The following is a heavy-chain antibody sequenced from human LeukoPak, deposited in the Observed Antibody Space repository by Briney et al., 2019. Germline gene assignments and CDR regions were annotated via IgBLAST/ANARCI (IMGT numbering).Heavy chain of an antibody. CDR3: TREYCGGDCYSYYFDY. Sequence: GGSLRLSCAVSGFTVSSNHMSWVRQAPGKGLEWVSVFYSGGDTHYADSVKGRFTISRDNSKNTLYLQMDSLRAEDTALYYCTREYCGGDCYSYYFDYWGQGTLVTVSS. J-gene: IGHJ4*02. CDR1: GFTVSSNH. CDR2: FYSGGDT. D-gene: IGHD2-21*02. V-gene: IGHV3-53*01.